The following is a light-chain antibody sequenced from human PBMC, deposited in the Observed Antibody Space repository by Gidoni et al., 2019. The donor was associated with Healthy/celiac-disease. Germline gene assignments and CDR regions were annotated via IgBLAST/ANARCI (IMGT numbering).Light chain of an antibody. Sequence: QSVLTQPPSASGTPGQGGTISCSGSSSNIGSNTVNWYQQLPGTAPKLLIYSNNQRPSGVPDRFSGSKSGTSASLAISGLQSEDEADYYCAAWYDSLNGYVFGTGTKVTVL. CDR2: SNN. J-gene: IGLJ1*01. CDR1: SSNIGSNT. V-gene: IGLV1-44*01. CDR3: AAWYDSLNGYV.